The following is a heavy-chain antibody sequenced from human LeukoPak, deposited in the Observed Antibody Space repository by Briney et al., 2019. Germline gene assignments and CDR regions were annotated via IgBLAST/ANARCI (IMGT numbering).Heavy chain of an antibody. Sequence: GESLKISCKASGYGFTFQWIAWVRQMPEKGLEWMGIIYPGDSDTRYSPSFQGQVTISADKSISTAYLQWSSLKASDTAMYYCARCNGYDSSPLDYWGQGTLVTVSS. D-gene: IGHD3-22*01. CDR2: IYPGDSDT. CDR3: ARCNGYDSSPLDY. J-gene: IGHJ4*02. CDR1: GYGFTFQW. V-gene: IGHV5-51*01.